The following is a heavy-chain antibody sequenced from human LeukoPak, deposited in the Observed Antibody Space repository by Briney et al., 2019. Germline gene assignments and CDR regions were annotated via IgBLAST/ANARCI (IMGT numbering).Heavy chain of an antibody. Sequence: PSETLSLTCTVSGGSISSYYWSWIRQPPGKGLEWIGYIYYSGSTNYNPSLKSRVTISVDTSKNQFSLKLSSVTAADTAVYYCARHEEPYGMDVWGQGTTVTVSS. CDR3: ARHEEPYGMDV. D-gene: IGHD1-1*01. J-gene: IGHJ6*02. CDR2: IYYSGST. V-gene: IGHV4-59*01. CDR1: GGSISSYY.